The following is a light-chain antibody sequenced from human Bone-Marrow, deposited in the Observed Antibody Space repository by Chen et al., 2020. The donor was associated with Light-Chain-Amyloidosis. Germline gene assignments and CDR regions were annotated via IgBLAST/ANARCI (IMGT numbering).Light chain of an antibody. CDR1: SGSIVTNY. Sequence: NFMLTQPHAVSESPGKTVIISCTRSSGSIVTNYVQWYQQRPGSSPTTVIYEDDQRPSGVPARFSSSIDRSSSSASLTISGLKTEDGADYYCQSYQGSSQGVFGGGTKLTVL. CDR3: QSYQGSSQGV. CDR2: EDD. J-gene: IGLJ3*02. V-gene: IGLV6-57*01.